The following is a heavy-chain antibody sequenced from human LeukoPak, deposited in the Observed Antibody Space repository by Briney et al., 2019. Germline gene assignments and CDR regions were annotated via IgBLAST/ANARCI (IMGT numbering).Heavy chain of an antibody. V-gene: IGHV3-49*03. D-gene: IGHD3-22*01. CDR3: TLAFYYYDSSGYYFDY. CDR2: IRSKAYGGTT. CDR1: GFTFGDYA. Sequence: PGRSLRLSCTASGFTFGDYAMSWFRQAPGKGLEWVGFIRSKAYGGTTEYAASVKGRFTISRDDSKSIAYLQMNSPKTEDTAVYYCTLAFYYYDSSGYYFDYWGQGTLVTVSS. J-gene: IGHJ4*02.